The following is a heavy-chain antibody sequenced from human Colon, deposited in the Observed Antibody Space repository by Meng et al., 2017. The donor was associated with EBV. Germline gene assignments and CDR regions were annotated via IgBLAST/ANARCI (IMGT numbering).Heavy chain of an antibody. CDR2: IYYSGST. CDR1: GGSVSRGGYY. Sequence: QVQRQASGPGLVKPSQTLYTTCTVSGGSVSRGGYYWTWIRQHPGKGLEWFGHIYYSGSTFYNPSLKRRVIISIDTSKNQFSLNLRSVTAADTAVYYCARVSSGWDYFDYWGQGTLVTVSS. D-gene: IGHD6-19*01. CDR3: ARVSSGWDYFDY. V-gene: IGHV4-31*03. J-gene: IGHJ4*02.